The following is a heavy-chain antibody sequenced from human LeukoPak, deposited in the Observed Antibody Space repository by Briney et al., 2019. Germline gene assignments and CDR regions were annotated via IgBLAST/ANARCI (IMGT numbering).Heavy chain of an antibody. CDR3: ARVYQSAEYYFDY. D-gene: IGHD2-2*01. V-gene: IGHV4-59*01. J-gene: IGHJ4*02. Sequence: SETLSLTCTVSGGSIYRYYWSWIRQPPGKGLEWIGYIYYTGSTEYRPSLKSRVTISLDTSKNQFSLKLTSVTAADTAVYYCARVYQSAEYYFDYWGQGNLVSVSS. CDR2: IYYTGST. CDR1: GGSIYRYY.